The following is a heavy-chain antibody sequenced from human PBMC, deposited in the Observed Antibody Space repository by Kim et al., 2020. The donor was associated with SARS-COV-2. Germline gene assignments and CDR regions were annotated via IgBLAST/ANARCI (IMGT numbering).Heavy chain of an antibody. CDR3: ARDPLASGYSYVYFDY. J-gene: IGHJ4*02. CDR1: GYTFTSYY. D-gene: IGHD5-18*01. V-gene: IGHV1-46*01. Sequence: ASVKVSCKASGYTFTSYYMHWVRQAPVQGLEWMGIINPSGGSTSYAQKFQGRVTMTRDTSTSTVYMELSSLRSEDTAVYYCARDPLASGYSYVYFDYWGQGTLVTVSS. CDR2: INPSGGST.